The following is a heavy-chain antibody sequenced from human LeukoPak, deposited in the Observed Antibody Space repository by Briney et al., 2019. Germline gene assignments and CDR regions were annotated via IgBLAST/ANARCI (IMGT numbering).Heavy chain of an antibody. D-gene: IGHD2-8*01. CDR3: ARDGVSWPKGVDI. CDR1: GYTFTSYY. V-gene: IGHV1-46*01. Sequence: ASVKVSCKASGYTFTSYYMHWVRQAPGQGLEWMGIINPSGGSTSYAQKFQGRVTMTRDTATSTVYMELSSLRSEDTAVYYCARDGVSWPKGVDIWGQGTMVTVSS. CDR2: INPSGGST. J-gene: IGHJ3*02.